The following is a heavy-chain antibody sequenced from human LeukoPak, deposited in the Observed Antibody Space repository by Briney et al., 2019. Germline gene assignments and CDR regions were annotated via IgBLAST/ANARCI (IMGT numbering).Heavy chain of an antibody. J-gene: IGHJ6*03. V-gene: IGHV4-59*08. Sequence: SETLSLTRTVSGGSISSYYWSWIRQPPGKGLEWIGYIYNSGSANHNPSLKIRVTISVDTSKNQLSLELSSVSAAYTAVYYCASRGYMDVWGKGTTVTVSS. CDR3: ASRGYMDV. CDR1: GGSISSYY. CDR2: IYNSGSA.